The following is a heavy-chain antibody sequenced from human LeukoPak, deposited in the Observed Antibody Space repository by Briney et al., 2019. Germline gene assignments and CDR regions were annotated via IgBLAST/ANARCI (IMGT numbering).Heavy chain of an antibody. Sequence: TLSLTCTVSGDSISSGGYCWNWFRQHPGKGLEWIGYIYSSGSTFYNPSLKSRVIISVDTSKNQFSLKLSSVTAADTALYYCAGSEAPITPPPYGMGVWGQGTKVTVSS. CDR3: AGSEAPITPPPYGMGV. CDR1: GDSISSGGYC. CDR2: IYSSGST. V-gene: IGHV4-31*03. D-gene: IGHD3-10*01. J-gene: IGHJ6*02.